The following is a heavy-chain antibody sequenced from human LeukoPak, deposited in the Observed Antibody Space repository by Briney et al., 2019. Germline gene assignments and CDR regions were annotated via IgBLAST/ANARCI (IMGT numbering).Heavy chain of an antibody. CDR2: IWFDGSNK. D-gene: IGHD7-27*01. V-gene: IGHV3-33*01. J-gene: IGHJ4*02. Sequence: PGGSLRLSCAASEFTFSSCGMHWGRQAPGKGLEWVAVIWFDGSNKYYADSVKGRFTISRDNSKNTLYLQMNSLRAEDTAVYYCARDRDWGCSYCSYWGQGTLVTVSS. CDR3: ARDRDWGCSYCSY. CDR1: EFTFSSCG.